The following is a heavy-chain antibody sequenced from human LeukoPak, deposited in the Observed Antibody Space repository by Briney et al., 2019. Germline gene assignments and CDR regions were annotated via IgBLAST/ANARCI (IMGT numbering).Heavy chain of an antibody. Sequence: PGGSLRLSCTASGFNFGDYCMSWLRQAPGKGLEWVGFTRGKPYGGTTEFAASVKGRFTVSRDDSKSIAYLQMNSLKIEDTAVYYCARGGTVPGAKYYFDYWGQGTLVTVSS. V-gene: IGHV3-49*03. D-gene: IGHD2-2*01. J-gene: IGHJ4*02. CDR2: TRGKPYGGTT. CDR3: ARGGTVPGAKYYFDY. CDR1: GFNFGDYC.